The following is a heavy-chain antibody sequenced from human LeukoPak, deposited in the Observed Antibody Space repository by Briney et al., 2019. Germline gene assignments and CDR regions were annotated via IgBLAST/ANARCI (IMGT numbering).Heavy chain of an antibody. D-gene: IGHD7-27*01. CDR1: GFTVSTNY. J-gene: IGHJ4*02. V-gene: IGHV3-53*01. CDR3: AREISGGTYPWGYFDC. CDR2: IYSGGST. Sequence: GGSLRLSCAASGFTVSTNYMSWVRQTPGKGLEWVSVIYSGGSTYYADSVKGRFTISRDNSKNTLYLQMNSLRAEDTAVYYCAREISGGTYPWGYFDCRGQGTLVTVSS.